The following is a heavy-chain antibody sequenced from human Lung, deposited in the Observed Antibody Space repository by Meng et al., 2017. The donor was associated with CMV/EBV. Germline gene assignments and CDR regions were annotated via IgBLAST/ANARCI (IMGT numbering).Heavy chain of an antibody. CDR1: GFTLSSYR. V-gene: IGHV3-21*01. D-gene: IGHD2-2*02. J-gene: IGHJ4*02. CDR2: ISSSSSYI. Sequence: GGSXRLXCAASGFTLSSYRMNWVRQAPGKGLECVSSISSSSSYIYYADSVKGRFTISRDNAKNSLYLQMNSLRAEDTAMYYCARDLGVVPAAIYDYWGQGTXVT. CDR3: ARDLGVVPAAIYDY.